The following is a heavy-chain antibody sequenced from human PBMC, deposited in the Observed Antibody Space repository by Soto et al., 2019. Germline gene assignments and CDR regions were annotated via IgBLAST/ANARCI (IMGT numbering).Heavy chain of an antibody. CDR1: GFTFSSYS. V-gene: IGHV3-21*01. CDR3: AREYSFHYYYGMDV. CDR2: ISSSSSYI. D-gene: IGHD4-4*01. J-gene: IGHJ6*02. Sequence: GGSLRLSCAASGFTFSSYSMNWVRQAPGKGLEWVSSISSSSSYIYHADSVKGRFTISRDNAKNSLYLQMNSLRAEDTAVYYCAREYSFHYYYGMDVWGQGTTVTVS.